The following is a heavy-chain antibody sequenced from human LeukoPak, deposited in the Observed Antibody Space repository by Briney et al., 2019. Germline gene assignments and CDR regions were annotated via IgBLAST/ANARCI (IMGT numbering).Heavy chain of an antibody. Sequence: PGGSLRLSCAASGFTFSSYGMSWVRQAPGKGLEWVSAISGSGGSTYYADSVKGRFTISRDNSKNTLYLQMNSLRAEDTAVYYCAKAGVLWFGESYYFDYWGQGTLVTVSS. CDR2: ISGSGGST. J-gene: IGHJ4*02. D-gene: IGHD3-10*01. CDR3: AKAGVLWFGESYYFDY. CDR1: GFTFSSYG. V-gene: IGHV3-23*01.